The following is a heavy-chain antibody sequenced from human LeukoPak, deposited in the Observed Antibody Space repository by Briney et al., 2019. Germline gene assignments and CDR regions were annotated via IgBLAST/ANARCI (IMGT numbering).Heavy chain of an antibody. CDR2: IYTSGST. CDR3: ARDRGYYDILTGYSGMDV. Sequence: SETLSLTCTVSGGSISSYYWSWIRQPAGKGLEWIGRIYTSGSTNYNPSLKSRVTMSVDTSKNQFSLKLSSVTAADTAVYYCARDRGYYDILTGYSGMDVWGQGTTVTVSS. V-gene: IGHV4-4*07. D-gene: IGHD3-9*01. CDR1: GGSISSYY. J-gene: IGHJ6*02.